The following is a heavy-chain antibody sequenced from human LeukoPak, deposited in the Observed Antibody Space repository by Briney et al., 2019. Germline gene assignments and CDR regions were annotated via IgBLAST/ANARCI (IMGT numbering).Heavy chain of an antibody. Sequence: GGSLRLSCAASGFTFSSYAMSWVRQAPGKGLEWVSAMGLEWVSAIGGGGGVTYYADSVKGRFTISRDNSKNTLYLQMNSLRPEDTAVYYCARDRGALAGTSNGAFDIWGQGTMVTVSS. CDR1: GFTFSSYA. CDR2: IGGGGGVT. V-gene: IGHV3-23*01. D-gene: IGHD6-19*01. CDR3: ARDRGALAGTSNGAFDI. J-gene: IGHJ3*02.